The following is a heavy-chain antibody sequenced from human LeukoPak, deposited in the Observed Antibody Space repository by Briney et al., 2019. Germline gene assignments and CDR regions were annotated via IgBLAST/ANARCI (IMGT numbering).Heavy chain of an antibody. CDR1: GFIFSDYY. D-gene: IGHD3-22*01. CDR2: ISSSGSTI. Sequence: GGSLRLSCAASGFIFSDYYMSWIRQAPGKGLEWVSYISSSGSTIYYADSVKGRFTISRDNAKNSLDLQMTSLRAEDTAVYYCAISVTYDSSGYYAWGQGTLVTVSS. CDR3: AISVTYDSSGYYA. V-gene: IGHV3-11*04. J-gene: IGHJ5*02.